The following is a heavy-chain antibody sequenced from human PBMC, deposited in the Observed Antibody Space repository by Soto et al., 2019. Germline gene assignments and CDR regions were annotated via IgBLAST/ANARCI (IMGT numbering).Heavy chain of an antibody. V-gene: IGHV3-30*18. D-gene: IGHD2-2*01. CDR2: ISYDGSNK. J-gene: IGHJ4*02. CDR3: AKDLLRSSSSSCQADY. CDR1: GFTFSSYG. Sequence: GGSLRLSCAASGFTFSSYGMHWVRQAPGKGLEWVAVISYDGSNKYYADSVKGRFTISRDNSKNTLYLQMNSLRAEDTAAYYCAKDLLRSSSSSCQADYWGPGTMVTV.